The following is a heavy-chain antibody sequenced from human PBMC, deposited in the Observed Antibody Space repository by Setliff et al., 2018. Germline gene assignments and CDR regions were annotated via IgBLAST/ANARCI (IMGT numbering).Heavy chain of an antibody. CDR2: IYSSGST. CDR3: ARESRYYYDNLGTLDY. CDR1: GGSISSGDCY. V-gene: IGHV4-30-4*08. D-gene: IGHD3-22*01. Sequence: SETLSLTCTVSGGSISSGDCYWSWIRQPPGKGLEWIGYIYSSGSTYYNPSLKSRVSISVDTSKNQFSLKLSSVTAADTAVYYCARESRYYYDNLGTLDYWGQGTLVTISS. J-gene: IGHJ4*02.